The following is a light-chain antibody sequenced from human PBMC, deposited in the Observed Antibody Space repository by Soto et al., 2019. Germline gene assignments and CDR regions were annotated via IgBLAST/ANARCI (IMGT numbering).Light chain of an antibody. J-gene: IGKJ2*01. CDR3: QNYNFWPHS. V-gene: IGKV3-15*01. CDR1: QSVRDN. CDR2: RES. Sequence: EILLTQSPGALALSPGEVATLSCRASQSVRDNLAWYQQETGQAPRILIYRESIRATGVPDRFSGSGSGTELTLTISGLQSEDVSIYFCQNYNFWPHSFGQGTKVDI.